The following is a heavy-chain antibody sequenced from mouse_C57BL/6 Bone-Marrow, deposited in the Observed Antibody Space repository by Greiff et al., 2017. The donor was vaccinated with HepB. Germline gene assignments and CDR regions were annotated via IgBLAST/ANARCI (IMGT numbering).Heavy chain of an antibody. V-gene: IGHV5-9-1*02. D-gene: IGHD1-1*01. CDR2: ISSGGDYI. Sequence: EVQVVESGEGLVKPGGSLKLSCAASGFTFSSYAMSWVRQTPEKRLEWVAYISSGGDYIYYADTVKGRFTISRDNARNTLYLQMSSLKSEDTAMYYCTRPPYYYGSSPWFAYWGQGTLVTVSA. CDR1: GFTFSSYA. CDR3: TRPPYYYGSSPWFAY. J-gene: IGHJ3*01.